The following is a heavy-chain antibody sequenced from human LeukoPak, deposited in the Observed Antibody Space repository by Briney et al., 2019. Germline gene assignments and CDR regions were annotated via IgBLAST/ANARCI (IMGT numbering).Heavy chain of an antibody. CDR2: ISSSGSTI. Sequence: GGSLRLSCAASGFTFSSYEMNWVRQAPGKGLEWVSYISSSGSTIYYADSVKGRFTISRDNAKNSLYLQMNSLRAEDTAVYYCARAPFGTGTTGGFGYWGQGTLVTVSS. CDR3: ARAPFGTGTTGGFGY. V-gene: IGHV3-48*03. CDR1: GFTFSSYE. D-gene: IGHD1-7*01. J-gene: IGHJ4*02.